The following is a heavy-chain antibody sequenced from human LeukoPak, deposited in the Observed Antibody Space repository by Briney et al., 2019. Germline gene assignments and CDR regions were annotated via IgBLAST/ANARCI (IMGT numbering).Heavy chain of an antibody. CDR3: ATDRGDYSSGWSPFDY. CDR1: GGTFSSYA. V-gene: IGHV1-69*13. D-gene: IGHD6-19*01. CDR2: IIPIFGTA. J-gene: IGHJ4*02. Sequence: ASVKVSCKASGGTFSSYAISWVRQAPGQGLEWMGGIIPIFGTANYAQKFQGGVTITADESTSTAYMELSSLRSEDTAVYYCATDRGDYSSGWSPFDYWGQGTLVTVSS.